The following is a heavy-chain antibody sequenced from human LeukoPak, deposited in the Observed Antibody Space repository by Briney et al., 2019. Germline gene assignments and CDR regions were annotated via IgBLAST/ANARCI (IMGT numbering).Heavy chain of an antibody. Sequence: GGSLRLSCAASGFTFSNYAMSWVRQAPGKGLEWVSAISGDGVSTYSADSVKGRFTISRDNSKNTLYLQMNSLRAEDTAVYYCARDLDDYNALPPVFQYWGQGTLVTVSS. D-gene: IGHD5-24*01. CDR3: ARDLDDYNALPPVFQY. CDR1: GFTFSNYA. V-gene: IGHV3-23*01. CDR2: ISGDGVST. J-gene: IGHJ1*01.